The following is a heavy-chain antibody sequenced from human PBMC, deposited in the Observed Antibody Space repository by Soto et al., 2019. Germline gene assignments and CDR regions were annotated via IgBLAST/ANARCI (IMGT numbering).Heavy chain of an antibody. V-gene: IGHV3-30*18. CDR1: GFTFSDYG. Sequence: QVQLMESGGGEVQPGASLRLSCVASGFTFSDYGMHWVRQAPGKGLEWVALISADGSKRYFGDSVQGRLSIYRDNSKNTVYVQMNSQRGDDTAVYYCAKDLRQGASGATVYGMDVWGHGTTVSVSS. J-gene: IGHJ6*02. CDR2: ISADGSKR. D-gene: IGHD1-26*01. CDR3: AKDLRQGASGATVYGMDV.